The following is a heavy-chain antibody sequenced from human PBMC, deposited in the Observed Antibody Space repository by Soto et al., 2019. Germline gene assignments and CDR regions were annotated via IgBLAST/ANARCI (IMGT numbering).Heavy chain of an antibody. V-gene: IGHV3-30-3*01. CDR1: GFTFSSYA. Sequence: QVQLVESGGGVVQPGRSLRLSCAASGFTFSSYAMHWVRQAPGKGLERVAGISYDGSNKYYADSVKGRFTISRDNSKNSLYLQMNSLRAEATAVYYCERAGTNYCMDVWGQGTTVTVSS. CDR2: ISYDGSNK. J-gene: IGHJ6*02. D-gene: IGHD1-7*01. CDR3: ERAGTNYCMDV.